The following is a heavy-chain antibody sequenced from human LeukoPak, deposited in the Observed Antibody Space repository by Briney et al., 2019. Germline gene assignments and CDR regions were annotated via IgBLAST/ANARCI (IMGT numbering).Heavy chain of an antibody. CDR3: ARLDFWSGYTFDY. V-gene: IGHV3-66*02. CDR1: GFTVSSNY. J-gene: IGHJ4*02. D-gene: IGHD3-3*01. Sequence: PGGSLRLSWAASGFTVSSNYMSWVRQAPEKGLEWVSVIYSGGSTYYADSVKGRFTISRDNSKNTLYLQMNSLRAEDTAVYYCARLDFWSGYTFDYWGQGTLVTVSS. CDR2: IYSGGST.